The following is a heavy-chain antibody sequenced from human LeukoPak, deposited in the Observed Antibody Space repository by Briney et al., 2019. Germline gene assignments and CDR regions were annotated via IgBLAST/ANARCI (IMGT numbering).Heavy chain of an antibody. V-gene: IGHV3-23*01. CDR3: AKPISGGLAVTADWFHP. CDR2: INANSGTT. CDR1: GFAFSVYA. Sequence: GGSLRLSCSASGFAFSVYAMSWLRQPPGKGPEWVSTINANSGTTSYAASVRGRFTISRDNSKNTLYLQLNTLRADDTATYYCAKPISGGLAVTADWFHPWGQGTLVVVSS. D-gene: IGHD6-19*01. J-gene: IGHJ5*01.